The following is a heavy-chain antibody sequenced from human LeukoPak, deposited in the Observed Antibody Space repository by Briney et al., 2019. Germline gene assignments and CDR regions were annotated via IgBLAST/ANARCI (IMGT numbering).Heavy chain of an antibody. CDR2: IYDGGKT. CDR3: ARDYIVETGVVAFDI. V-gene: IGHV4-4*07. CDR1: GGFTSSYF. D-gene: IGHD5-12*01. Sequence: SETLSLTCSVSGGFTSSYFWNWIRQPARKGLEWVGHIYDGGKTNYNPSLRGRATISVDTSSNQFSLELRSVTAADTAVYYCARDYIVETGVVAFDIWGQGTMVTVSS. J-gene: IGHJ3*02.